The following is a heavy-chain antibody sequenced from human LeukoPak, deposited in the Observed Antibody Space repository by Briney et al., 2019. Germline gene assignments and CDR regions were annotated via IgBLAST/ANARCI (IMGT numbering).Heavy chain of an antibody. V-gene: IGHV3-53*01. Sequence: GGSLRPSCAASGFTVSSNYMSWVRQAPGKGLEWVSVIYSGGSTYCADSVKGRFTISRDNSKNTLYLQMNSLRAEDTAVYYCASPRYSGSYYGFDYWGQGTLVTVSS. CDR3: ASPRYSGSYYGFDY. CDR1: GFTVSSNY. J-gene: IGHJ4*02. D-gene: IGHD1-26*01. CDR2: IYSGGST.